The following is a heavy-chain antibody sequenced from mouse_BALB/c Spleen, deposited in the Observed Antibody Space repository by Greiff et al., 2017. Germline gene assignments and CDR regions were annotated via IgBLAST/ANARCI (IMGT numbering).Heavy chain of an antibody. D-gene: IGHD2-3*01. Sequence: EVQLQQSGAELVRSGASVKLSCTASGFNIKDYYMHWVKQRPEQGLEWIGWIDPENGDTEYAPKFQGKATMTADTSSNTAYLQLSSLTSEDTAVYYCYACHMIHDYAMDYWGQGTPVTVSA. J-gene: IGHJ4*01. V-gene: IGHV14-4*02. CDR3: YACHMIHDYAMDY. CDR2: IDPENGDT. CDR1: GFNIKDYY.